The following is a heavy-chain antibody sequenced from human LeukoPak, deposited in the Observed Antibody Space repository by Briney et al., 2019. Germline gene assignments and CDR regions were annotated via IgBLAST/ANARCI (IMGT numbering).Heavy chain of an antibody. CDR3: AREGRYCSSTSCYTFDY. Sequence: LRLSCAASGFTFSSYAMSWIRQPPGKGLEWIGYIYHSGSTYYNPSLKSRVTISVDRSKNQFSLKLSSATAADTAVYYCAREGRYCSSTSCYTFDYWGQGTLVTVSS. D-gene: IGHD2-2*02. CDR1: GFTFSSYA. V-gene: IGHV4-30-2*01. J-gene: IGHJ4*02. CDR2: IYHSGST.